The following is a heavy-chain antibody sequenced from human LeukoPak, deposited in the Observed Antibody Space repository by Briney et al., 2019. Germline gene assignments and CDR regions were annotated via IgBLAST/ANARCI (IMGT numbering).Heavy chain of an antibody. J-gene: IGHJ4*02. CDR1: GGSFGGYY. Sequence: SETLSLTCAVYGGSFGGYYWSWIRQPPGKGLEWIGEINHSGSTNYNPSLKSRVTISVDTSKNQFSLKLSSVTAADTAVYYCARGYYYDSSGYYYLYYFDYWGQGTLVTVSS. CDR3: ARGYYYDSSGYYYLYYFDY. D-gene: IGHD3-22*01. CDR2: INHSGST. V-gene: IGHV4-34*01.